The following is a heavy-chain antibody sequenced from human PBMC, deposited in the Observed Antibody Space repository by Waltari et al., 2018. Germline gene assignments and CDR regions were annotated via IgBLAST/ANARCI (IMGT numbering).Heavy chain of an antibody. Sequence: QMQLVQSGPEVKKPGTSVKVSCKASGFTFTSSAVQWVRQARGQRLEWIGWIVVGSGNTNYAQKCQEGVTIPRDMSTRTAYMELSSLRSEDTAVYYWAAFDSSGTSGWFDPWGQGTLVTVSS. CDR1: GFTFTSSA. V-gene: IGHV1-58*01. CDR2: IVVGSGNT. J-gene: IGHJ5*02. D-gene: IGHD3-22*01. CDR3: AAFDSSGTSGWFDP.